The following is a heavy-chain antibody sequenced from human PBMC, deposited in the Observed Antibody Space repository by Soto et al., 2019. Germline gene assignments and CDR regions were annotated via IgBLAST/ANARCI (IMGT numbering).Heavy chain of an antibody. J-gene: IGHJ4*02. CDR3: AHGEGHSSGWKKTRGFDY. CDR2: IYWDDDK. D-gene: IGHD6-19*01. V-gene: IGHV2-5*02. CDR1: GFSLSTSGVG. Sequence: SGPTVVNPTQTLTLTCTFSGFSLSTSGVGVGWIRQPPGKALEWLALIYWDDDKRYSPSLKSRLTITKDTSKNQVVLTMTNMDPVDTATYYCAHGEGHSSGWKKTRGFDYWGQGTLVTVSS.